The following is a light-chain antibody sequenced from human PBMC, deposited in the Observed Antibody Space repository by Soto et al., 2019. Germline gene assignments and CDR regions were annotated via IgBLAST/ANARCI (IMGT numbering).Light chain of an antibody. CDR2: DAS. Sequence: DLQMTQSPSSLSASVGDRVTITCQASQDISNYLNWYQQRPGKAPKLLIYDASNLETGVPSRFSGSGSGTDFTFTISSLQPEDFATYYCQQYDNLPYTFGQGTKLEIK. J-gene: IGKJ2*01. CDR3: QQYDNLPYT. V-gene: IGKV1-33*01. CDR1: QDISNY.